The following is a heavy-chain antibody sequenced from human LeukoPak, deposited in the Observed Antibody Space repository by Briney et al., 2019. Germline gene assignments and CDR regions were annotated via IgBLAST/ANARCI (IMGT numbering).Heavy chain of an antibody. D-gene: IGHD6-19*01. CDR3: AKKYNSGRRPYDYYMDV. CDR2: IRYDGSDE. J-gene: IGHJ6*03. Sequence: GGSLRLSCAASGFTFSSYGMNWVRQAPGKGLEWVAFIRYDGSDEYYGDSVKGRFTVSRDNSKNMLYLQMNSLRAEDTAVYYCAKKYNSGRRPYDYYMDVWGKGTTVTVSS. V-gene: IGHV3-30*02. CDR1: GFTFSSYG.